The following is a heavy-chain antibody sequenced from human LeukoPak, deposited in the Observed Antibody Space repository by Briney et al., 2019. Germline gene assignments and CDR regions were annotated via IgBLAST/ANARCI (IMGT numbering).Heavy chain of an antibody. CDR3: ARAARGYDVPFDY. CDR1: GFTFSSYG. D-gene: IGHD5-12*01. V-gene: IGHV3-33*01. CDR2: IWYDGSNK. J-gene: IGHJ4*02. Sequence: PGGSLRLSCAASGFTFSSYGMHWVRQAPGKGLEWVAVIWYDGSNKYYADSVKGRFTISRDNSKNTLYLQMNSLRAEDTAVYYCARAARGYDVPFDYWGQGTLVTVSS.